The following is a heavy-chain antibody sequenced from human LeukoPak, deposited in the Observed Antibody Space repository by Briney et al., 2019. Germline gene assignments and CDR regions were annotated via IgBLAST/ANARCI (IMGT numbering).Heavy chain of an antibody. CDR2: TYYRSKWYN. CDR3: ARDHDSNSWFPGLYGMDV. J-gene: IGHJ6*02. D-gene: IGHD6-13*01. Sequence: SQTLSLTCAISGDSVSSNSAAWNWIRQSPSRGLEWLGRTYYRSKWYNDYAVSVKSRITINPDTSKNQFSLQLNSVTPEDTAVYYCARDHDSNSWFPGLYGMDVWGQGTTVTVSS. V-gene: IGHV6-1*01. CDR1: GDSVSSNSAA.